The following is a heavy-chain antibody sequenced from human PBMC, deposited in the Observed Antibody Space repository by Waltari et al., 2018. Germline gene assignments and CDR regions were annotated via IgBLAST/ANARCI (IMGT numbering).Heavy chain of an antibody. Sequence: EVQLLESGGGLVQPGGSLRLSCVASGFTFSSYALSWVRQAPGKGLGWVSAISSSGGSAFYADSVKGRFTISRDNSKNTLDLQMNSLKAEDTAVYFCAKVLGTTRYDAFDIWGQGTMVPVSS. D-gene: IGHD1-26*01. CDR1: GFTFSSYA. CDR3: AKVLGTTRYDAFDI. CDR2: ISSSGGSA. J-gene: IGHJ3*02. V-gene: IGHV3-23*01.